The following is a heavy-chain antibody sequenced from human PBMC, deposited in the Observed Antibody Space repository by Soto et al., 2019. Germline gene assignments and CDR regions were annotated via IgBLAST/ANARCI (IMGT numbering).Heavy chain of an antibody. J-gene: IGHJ4*02. V-gene: IGHV3-9*01. D-gene: IGHD3-22*01. CDR3: AIRASYYDSSGYFDN. CDR2: ISWNSGSI. CDR1: GFTFEDYA. Sequence: SLRLSSAASGFTFEDYAMHWVRKATGKGLEWVSGISWNSGSIGYAENVKGRYTISRDNAKKTLYLQMNSLRAEETAVYYCAIRASYYDSSGYFDNWGQGTLGTVSS.